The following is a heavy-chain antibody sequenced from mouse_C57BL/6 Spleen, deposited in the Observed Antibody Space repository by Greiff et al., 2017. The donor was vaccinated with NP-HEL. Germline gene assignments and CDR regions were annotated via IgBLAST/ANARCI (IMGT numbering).Heavy chain of an antibody. Sequence: EVKVEESGPGLVKPSQSLSLTCSVTGYSITSGYYWNWIRQLPGNKLEWMGYISYDGSNNYNPSLKNRISITRDTSKKQFFLKLNSLTTKDTATYYCASPLYYYGSSYNYWGQGTTLTVSS. CDR1: GYSITSGYY. J-gene: IGHJ2*01. V-gene: IGHV3-6*01. CDR3: ASPLYYYGSSYNY. CDR2: ISYDGSN. D-gene: IGHD1-1*01.